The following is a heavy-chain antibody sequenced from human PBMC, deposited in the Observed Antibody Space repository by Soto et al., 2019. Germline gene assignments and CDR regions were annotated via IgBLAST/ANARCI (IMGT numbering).Heavy chain of an antibody. J-gene: IGHJ6*02. CDR1: GGSISSGGYC. D-gene: IGHD3-10*01. CDR2: IYYSGST. CDR3: ARDGSGTYYSGGYGMDV. V-gene: IGHV4-31*02. Sequence: PSETLSLTWTVSGGSISSGGYCWSWIRQHPGKGLEWIGYIYYSGSTYYNPSLKSRVTISVDTSKNQFSLKLSSVTAADTAVYYCARDGSGTYYSGGYGMDVWGQGTTVTVSS.